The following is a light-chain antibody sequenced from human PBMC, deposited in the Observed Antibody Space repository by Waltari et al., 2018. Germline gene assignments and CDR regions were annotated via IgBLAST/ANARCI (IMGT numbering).Light chain of an antibody. J-gene: IGKJ2*01. V-gene: IGKV4-1*01. Sequence: DIVMTQSPDSLAVSLGERATINGKSSQSVLYRSNNLNYLAWYQQKPGQPPKLLIYWASTRESGVPDRFSGSGSGTDFALTISSLQAEDVAVYYCQQFYSTPYTFGQGTKLEIK. CDR2: WAS. CDR1: QSVLYRSNNLNY. CDR3: QQFYSTPYT.